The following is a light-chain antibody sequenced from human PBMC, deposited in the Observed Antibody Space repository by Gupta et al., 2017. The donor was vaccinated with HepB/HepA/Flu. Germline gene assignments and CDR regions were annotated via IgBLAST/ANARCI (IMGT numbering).Light chain of an antibody. J-gene: IGKJ4*01. CDR2: GAS. Sequence: EIVMTQSPATLSVSPGERATLSCRASQSVNSILAWYQQKPGQAPRLLVYGASTRATGIPARFSGSGSGTDFTLTISSLQSEDFAVYYCQQYYNWPLTFGCGTKVEIK. CDR1: QSVNSI. V-gene: IGKV3-15*01. CDR3: QQYYNWPLT.